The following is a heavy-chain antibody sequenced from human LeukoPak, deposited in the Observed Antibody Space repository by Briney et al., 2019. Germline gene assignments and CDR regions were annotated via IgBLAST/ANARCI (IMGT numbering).Heavy chain of an antibody. CDR1: GYTFTSYY. CDR3: ARVQVDARSTSFFDC. Sequence: ASVKVSCKASGYTFTSYYMHWVRQAPGQGLEWMGIINPSGGSTSYAQKFQGRVTMTRDTSTSTVYMELSSLRSEDKAADYCARVQVDARSTSFFDCGGEGTLATVSS. J-gene: IGHJ4*02. D-gene: IGHD2-2*01. V-gene: IGHV1-46*03. CDR2: INPSGGST.